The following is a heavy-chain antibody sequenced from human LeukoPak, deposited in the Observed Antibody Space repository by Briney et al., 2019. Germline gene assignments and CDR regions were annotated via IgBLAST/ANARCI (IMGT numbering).Heavy chain of an antibody. CDR1: GGSISNYY. J-gene: IGHJ4*02. CDR2: INYSGNT. V-gene: IGHV4-59*08. D-gene: IGHD3-10*01. CDR3: ARMRGV. Sequence: SETLSLTCTVSGGSISNYYWSWIRQPPGKGLEWIGYINYSGNTKYNPSVKSRVTISIDMSKRQFSLKLSSVTAADTAVYYCARMRGVWGQGTLVTVSS.